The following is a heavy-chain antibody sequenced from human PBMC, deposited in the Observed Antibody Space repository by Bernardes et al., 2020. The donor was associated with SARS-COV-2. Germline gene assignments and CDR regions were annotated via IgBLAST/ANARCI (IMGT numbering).Heavy chain of an antibody. CDR1: GGSFSGYY. V-gene: IGHV4-34*01. Sequence: SETLSLTCAVYGGSFSGYYWSWIRQPPGKGLEWIGEINHSGSTNYNPSLKSRVTISVDTSKNQFSLKLSSVTAADTAVYYCARGRITPSAGGRRGWFDPWGQGTLATVSS. CDR3: ARGRITPSAGGRRGWFDP. D-gene: IGHD3-10*01. J-gene: IGHJ5*02. CDR2: INHSGST.